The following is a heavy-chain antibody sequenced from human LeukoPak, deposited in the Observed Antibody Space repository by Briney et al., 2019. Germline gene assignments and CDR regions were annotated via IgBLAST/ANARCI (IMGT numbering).Heavy chain of an antibody. D-gene: IGHD3-16*02. CDR1: GDSISSYY. CDR3: ARDRGSGELSSVYFDY. J-gene: IGHJ4*02. V-gene: IGHV4-59*01. Sequence: PSETLPLTCTVSGDSISSYYWSWIRQPPGKGLEWIGYIYYSGSTNYNPSLKSRVTISVDTSENQLSLKLNSVTAADTAVYYCARDRGSGELSSVYFDYWGQGTLVTVSS. CDR2: IYYSGST.